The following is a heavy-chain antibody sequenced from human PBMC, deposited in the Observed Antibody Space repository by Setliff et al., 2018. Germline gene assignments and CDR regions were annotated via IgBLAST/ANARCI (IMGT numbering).Heavy chain of an antibody. CDR1: GGTFRSYG. V-gene: IGHV1-69*05. J-gene: IGHJ6*03. Sequence: EASVKVSCKASGGTFRSYGISWVRQAPGQGLEWMGGTIPSFGSTNYAQKFQDRVTIITDESTSTAYMELSSLRTEDTAVYYCAREGVDTRSSTDYRYYMDVWGKGTTVTGSS. CDR2: TIPSFGST. CDR3: AREGVDTRSSTDYRYYMDV. D-gene: IGHD5-18*01.